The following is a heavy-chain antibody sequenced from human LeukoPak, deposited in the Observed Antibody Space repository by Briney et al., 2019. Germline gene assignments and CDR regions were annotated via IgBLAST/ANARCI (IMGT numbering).Heavy chain of an antibody. CDR3: ARLRYSSGWRVDY. CDR2: IGSTNSYT. CDR1: GFTFSDYY. J-gene: IGHJ4*02. V-gene: IGHV3-11*03. D-gene: IGHD6-19*01. Sequence: GGSLRLSCAASGFTFSDYYMSWIRQAPGKGLEWVSYIGSTNSYTNYADSVKGRFTISRDKAKNSLYLQMNSLRAEDTAVYYCARLRYSSGWRVDYWGQETLVTVSS.